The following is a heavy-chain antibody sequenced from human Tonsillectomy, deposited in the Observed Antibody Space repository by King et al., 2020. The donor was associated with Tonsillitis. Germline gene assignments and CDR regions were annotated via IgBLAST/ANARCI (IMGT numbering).Heavy chain of an antibody. CDR3: ARETRSNWGSSGFDY. CDR2: IYTSGRT. CDR1: GGSISSGSYY. J-gene: IGHJ4*02. Sequence: QLQESGPGLVKPSQTLSLTCTVSGGSISSGSYYWSWIRQPAGKGLEWIGRIYTSGRTNYNPFFKSRVTLSLDTAQNQLSLKLTSVTAADTAVYYCARETRSNWGSSGFDYWGQGTLVTVSS. V-gene: IGHV4-61*02. D-gene: IGHD7-27*01.